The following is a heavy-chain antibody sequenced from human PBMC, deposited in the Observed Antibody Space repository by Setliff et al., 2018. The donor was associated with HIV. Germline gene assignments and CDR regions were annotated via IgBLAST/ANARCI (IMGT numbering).Heavy chain of an antibody. Sequence: ASVMVSCKTSGYTFTGYYIHWVRQAPGQGLEWMGWITPNTGDTRFAQEFQGRVNMIGDTSITTAYLELSSLTSDDTALYFCARASSWYAPFDFWGQGTLVTVSS. V-gene: IGHV1-2*02. D-gene: IGHD6-13*01. J-gene: IGHJ4*02. CDR3: ARASSWYAPFDF. CDR2: ITPNTGDT. CDR1: GYTFTGYY.